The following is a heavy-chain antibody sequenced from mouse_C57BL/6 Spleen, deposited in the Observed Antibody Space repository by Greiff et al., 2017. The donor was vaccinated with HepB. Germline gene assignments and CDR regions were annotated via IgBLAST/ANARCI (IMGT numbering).Heavy chain of an antibody. CDR3: AREYSNYVAMDY. CDR1: GYSITSGYY. CDR2: ISYDGSN. J-gene: IGHJ4*01. Sequence: EVQLQESGPGLVKPSQSLSLTCSVTGYSITSGYYWNWIRQFPGNKLEWMGYISYDGSNNYNPSLKNRISITRDTSKNQFFLKLNSVTTEDTATYYCAREYSNYVAMDYWGQGTSVTVSS. V-gene: IGHV3-6*01. D-gene: IGHD2-5*01.